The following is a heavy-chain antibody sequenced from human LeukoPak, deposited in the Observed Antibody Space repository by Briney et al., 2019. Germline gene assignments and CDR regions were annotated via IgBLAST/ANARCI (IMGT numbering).Heavy chain of an antibody. J-gene: IGHJ4*02. Sequence: NASETLSLTCTVSGGSISSYYWSWIRQPPGKGLEWVGEINHSGSTNYNPSLKSRVTISVDTSKNQFSLKLSSVTAADTAVYYCARGRPPIVVVVAATLLPMYYFDYWGQGTLVTVSS. CDR1: GGSISSYY. V-gene: IGHV4-34*01. D-gene: IGHD2-15*01. CDR2: INHSGST. CDR3: ARGRPPIVVVVAATLLPMYYFDY.